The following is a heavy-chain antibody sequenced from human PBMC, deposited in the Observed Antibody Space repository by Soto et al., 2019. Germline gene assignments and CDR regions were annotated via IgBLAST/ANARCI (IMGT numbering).Heavy chain of an antibody. CDR2: IYPGDSDT. CDR3: ARSYGSSAGGYYYYGMDV. V-gene: IGHV5-51*01. Sequence: RGESLKISCKGSGYSFTSYWIGWVRQMPGKGLEWMGIIYPGDSDTRYSPSFQGQVTISADKSISTAYLQWSSLKASDTAMYYCARSYGSSAGGYYYYGMDVWGQGTTVTVAS. D-gene: IGHD6-6*01. J-gene: IGHJ6*02. CDR1: GYSFTSYW.